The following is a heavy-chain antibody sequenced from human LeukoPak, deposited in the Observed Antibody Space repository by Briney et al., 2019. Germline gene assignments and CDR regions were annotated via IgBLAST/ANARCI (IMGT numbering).Heavy chain of an antibody. Sequence: GGSLRLSCAASGFTFSSYAMHWVRQAPGKGLEYVSAISSNGGSTYYANSVKGRFTISRDNSRNTLYLQMGSLRAEDMAVYYCARDSIAVAGTIDYWGQGTLVTVSS. V-gene: IGHV3-64*01. D-gene: IGHD6-19*01. CDR2: ISSNGGST. J-gene: IGHJ4*02. CDR3: ARDSIAVAGTIDY. CDR1: GFTFSSYA.